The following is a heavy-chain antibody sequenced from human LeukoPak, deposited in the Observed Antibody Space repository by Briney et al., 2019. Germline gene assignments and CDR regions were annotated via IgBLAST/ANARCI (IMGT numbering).Heavy chain of an antibody. J-gene: IGHJ4*02. V-gene: IGHV3-74*01. D-gene: IGHD6-25*01. Sequence: GGSLRLSCAASGFTFSTYWMHWVRQAPGKGLVWVSCIKSDGSSTIYADSVKGRFTISRDNAKSTLYLQMNSLRAEDTAVYYCSSRLFDWGQGTLVTVSS. CDR3: SSRLFD. CDR2: IKSDGSST. CDR1: GFTFSTYW.